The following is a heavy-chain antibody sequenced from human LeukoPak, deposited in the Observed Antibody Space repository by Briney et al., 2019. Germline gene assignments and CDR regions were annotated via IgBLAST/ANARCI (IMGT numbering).Heavy chain of an antibody. J-gene: IGHJ4*02. Sequence: PGGSLRLSCAASGFTFTSYGISWVRQAPGQGLEWMGWISAYNGNTNYAQKLQGRVTMTTDTSTSTAYMELRSLRSDDTAVYYCARVKIRGYQLLLRDDYWGQGTLVTVSS. CDR1: GFTFTSYG. CDR3: ARVKIRGYQLLLRDDY. D-gene: IGHD2-2*01. V-gene: IGHV1-18*01. CDR2: ISAYNGNT.